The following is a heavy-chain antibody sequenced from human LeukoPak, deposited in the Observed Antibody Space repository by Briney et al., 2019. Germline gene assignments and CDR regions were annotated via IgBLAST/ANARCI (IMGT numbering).Heavy chain of an antibody. CDR1: GFTLTSYA. CDR3: TRAITMIDDAFDM. J-gene: IGHJ3*02. D-gene: IGHD3-22*01. V-gene: IGHV3-23*01. Sequence: PGGSLRLSCAVSGFTLTSYAMSWVRQAPGKGLEWVSTVSGNGRTTYYADSVKGRFTISRDNSKNTLYLQMNSLRAEDTAVYYCTRAITMIDDAFDMWGQGTMVTVSS. CDR2: VSGNGRTT.